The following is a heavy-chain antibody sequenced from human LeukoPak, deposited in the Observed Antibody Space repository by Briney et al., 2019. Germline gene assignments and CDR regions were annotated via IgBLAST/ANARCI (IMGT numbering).Heavy chain of an antibody. D-gene: IGHD6-13*01. CDR3: ARDLSTLIAAAGYYYYYGMDV. CDR2: ISAYNGNT. V-gene: IGHV1-18*01. CDR1: GYTFTSYG. J-gene: IGHJ6*02. Sequence: ASVEVSCKASGYTFTSYGISWVRQAPGQGLEWMGWISAYNGNTNYAQKLQGRVTMTTDTSTSTAYMELRSLRSDDTAVYYCARDLSTLIAAAGYYYYYGMDVWGQGTTVTVSS.